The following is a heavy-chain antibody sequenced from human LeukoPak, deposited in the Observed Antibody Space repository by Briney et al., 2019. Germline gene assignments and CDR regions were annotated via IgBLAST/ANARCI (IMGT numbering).Heavy chain of an antibody. V-gene: IGHV1-2*02. CDR1: GYTFTGYY. D-gene: IGHD3-3*01. J-gene: IGHJ4*02. CDR3: ASSAIFGVVMFDY. CDR2: VNPNSGGT. Sequence: GASVKVSCKASGYTFTGYYMHWVRQAPGQGLEWMGWVNPNSGGTNYAQKFQGRVTMTRDTSISTAYMELSRLRSDDTAVYYCASSAIFGVVMFDYWGQGTLVTVSS.